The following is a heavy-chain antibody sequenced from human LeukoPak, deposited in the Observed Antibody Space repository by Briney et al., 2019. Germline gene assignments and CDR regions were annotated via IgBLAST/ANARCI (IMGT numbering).Heavy chain of an antibody. CDR1: GGSISSGGYS. CDR3: ARLQLTGEIDY. CDR2: IYHSGST. V-gene: IGHV4-30-2*01. Sequence: SSQTLSLTSAVSGGSISSGGYSWSWIRQPPGKGLEWIGYIYHSGSTYYNPSLKSRVTISVDRSKNQFSLKLSSVTAADTAVYYCARLQLTGEIDYWGQGTLVTVSS. D-gene: IGHD7-27*01. J-gene: IGHJ4*02.